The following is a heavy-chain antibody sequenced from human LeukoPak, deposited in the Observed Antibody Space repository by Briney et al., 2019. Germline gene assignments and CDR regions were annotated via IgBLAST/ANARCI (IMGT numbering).Heavy chain of an antibody. CDR3: TSTLSSGWYPLDY. D-gene: IGHD6-19*01. V-gene: IGHV3-30*04. J-gene: IGHJ4*02. CDR2: ISYDGSNK. CDR1: GFTFSSYA. Sequence: GGSLRLSCAASGFTFSSYAMHWVRQAPGKGLEWVAVISYDGSNKYYADSVKGRFTISRDNSKNTLYLQMNSLKTEDTAVYYCTSTLSSGWYPLDYWGQGTLVTVSS.